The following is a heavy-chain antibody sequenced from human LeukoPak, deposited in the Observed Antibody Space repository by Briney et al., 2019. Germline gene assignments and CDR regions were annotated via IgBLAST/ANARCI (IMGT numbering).Heavy chain of an antibody. V-gene: IGHV4-39*01. CDR3: AGHCSSTSCYGLDY. CDR2: IYYSGST. CDR1: GGSIGGSSFY. D-gene: IGHD2-2*01. Sequence: SETLSLTCTVSGGSIGGSSFYWGWTRQPPGKGLEWIGSIYYSGSTYYNPSLKSRVTISVDTSKNQFSLKLSSVTAADTAVYYCAGHCSSTSCYGLDYWGQGTLVTVSS. J-gene: IGHJ4*02.